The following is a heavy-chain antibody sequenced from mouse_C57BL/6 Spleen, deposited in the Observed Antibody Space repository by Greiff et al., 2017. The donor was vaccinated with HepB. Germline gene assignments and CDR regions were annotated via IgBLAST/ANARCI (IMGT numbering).Heavy chain of an antibody. CDR3: ARRDYDYDGGTWLAY. CDR2: IYPRSGNT. D-gene: IGHD2-4*01. V-gene: IGHV1-81*01. Sequence: VKLQQSGAELARPGASVKLSCKASGYTFTSYGISWVKQRPGQGLEWIGEIYPRSGNTYYNEKFKGQATLTADKSSSTAYMELRSLTSEDSAVYFCARRDYDYDGGTWLAYWGQGTLVTVSA. CDR1: GYTFTSYG. J-gene: IGHJ3*01.